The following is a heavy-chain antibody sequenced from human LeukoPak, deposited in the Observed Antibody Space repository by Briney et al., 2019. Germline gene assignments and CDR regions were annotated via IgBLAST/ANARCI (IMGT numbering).Heavy chain of an antibody. D-gene: IGHD3-3*01. Sequence: ASVKVSCKASGGTFSSYAISWVRQAPGQGLEWMGGIIPIFGTANYAQKFQGRDTITTDESTSTAYMELSSLRSEDTAVYYCAREAENFWSGYFTFDYWGQGTLVTVSS. V-gene: IGHV1-69*05. CDR3: AREAENFWSGYFTFDY. CDR2: IIPIFGTA. J-gene: IGHJ4*02. CDR1: GGTFSSYA.